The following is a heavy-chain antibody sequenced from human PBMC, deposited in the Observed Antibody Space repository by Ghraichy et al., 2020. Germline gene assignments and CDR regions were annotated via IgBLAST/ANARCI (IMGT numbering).Heavy chain of an antibody. Sequence: GESLNISCSVSGFTFSRYWMSWVRQAPGKGLEWVASIKADGSERYYVDSVKGRFTISRDNAENSLSLEMNSLRAEDTAMYYCARDPFGDYKYGGTDYWGQGTLVAGSS. D-gene: IGHD4-17*01. J-gene: IGHJ4*02. V-gene: IGHV3-7*01. CDR1: GFTFSRYW. CDR2: IKADGSER. CDR3: ARDPFGDYKYGGTDY.